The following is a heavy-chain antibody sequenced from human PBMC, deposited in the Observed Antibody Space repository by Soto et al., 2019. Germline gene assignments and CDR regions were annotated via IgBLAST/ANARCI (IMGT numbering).Heavy chain of an antibody. D-gene: IGHD6-13*01. CDR1: GFTFSSYS. J-gene: IGHJ4*02. V-gene: IGHV3-48*02. CDR3: ARASSNWAYYFDF. Sequence: EVHLVESGGGLVQPGGSLRLSCAASGFTFSSYSLNWVRQAPGKGLEWVSYITSSGTTVYYADSVRGRFTISRDNAKNSLYLQMNSLRDDYTAVYYCARASSNWAYYFDFWGQGTLVTVSS. CDR2: ITSSGTTV.